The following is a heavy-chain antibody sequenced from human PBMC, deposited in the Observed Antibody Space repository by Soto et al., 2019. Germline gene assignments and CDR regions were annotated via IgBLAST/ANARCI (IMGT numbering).Heavy chain of an antibody. D-gene: IGHD5-12*01. J-gene: IGHJ4*02. CDR3: ALEMSAITYFHY. CDR1: GYTFTDHS. Sequence: QVHLVQSGAEVKKPGASVKVSCKTSGYTFTDHSLHWVRQAPGQGLEWMGWTNPHSGVTVSAENFEGRVSMTRDTSINTAYMELGWLRSDDTAIYYCALEMSAITYFHYWGQGTLLTVSS. V-gene: IGHV1-2*02. CDR2: TNPHSGVT.